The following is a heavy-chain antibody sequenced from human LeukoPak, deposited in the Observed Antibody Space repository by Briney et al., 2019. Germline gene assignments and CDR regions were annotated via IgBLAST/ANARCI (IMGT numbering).Heavy chain of an antibody. CDR3: ARVELGYCSSTSCYTPYYFDY. J-gene: IGHJ4*02. D-gene: IGHD2-2*02. CDR2: IIPILGIA. V-gene: IGHV1-69*02. CDR1: GGTFSSYT. Sequence: SVKVSCKASGGTFSSYTISWVRQAPGQGLEWMGRIIPILGIANYAQKFQGRVTITADKSTSTAYMELSSLRSVDTAVYYCARVELGYCSSTSCYTPYYFDYWGQGTLVTVSS.